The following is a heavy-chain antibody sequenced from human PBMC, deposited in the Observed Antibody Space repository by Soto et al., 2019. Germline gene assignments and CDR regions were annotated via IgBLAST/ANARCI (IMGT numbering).Heavy chain of an antibody. J-gene: IGHJ6*02. CDR3: ARAGGSYDYSMDV. V-gene: IGHV4-34*01. CDR1: GGSFSGYH. CDR2: INPSGRT. D-gene: IGHD6-25*01. Sequence: SETLSLTCAVSGGSFSGYHWSWIRQPPGKGLEWIGEINPSGRTKYKPSLKSRVIVSVDTSKNQVSLRLSAVTAADTAVYYCARAGGSYDYSMDVWGQGTTVTVSS.